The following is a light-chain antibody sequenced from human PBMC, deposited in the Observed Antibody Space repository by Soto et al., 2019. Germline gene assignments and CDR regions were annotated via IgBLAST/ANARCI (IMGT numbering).Light chain of an antibody. V-gene: IGKV1-39*01. CDR3: QQSYSTPPT. J-gene: IGKJ2*01. CDR2: AAS. CDR1: QSISSY. Sequence: DIQMTQSPSSLSASVGDRVTITCRASQSISSYLNWYQQKPGKAPKLLIYAASSLQSGVPSRFSGSGSVTDFTLTISSLQPEDVATYYCQQSYSTPPTFGQGTKLEIK.